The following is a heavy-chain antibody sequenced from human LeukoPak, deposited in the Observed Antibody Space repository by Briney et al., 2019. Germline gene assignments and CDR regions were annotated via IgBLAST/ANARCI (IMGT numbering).Heavy chain of an antibody. CDR2: MSPKSGDT. CDR3: ARGLGSYDSSELTWPMISF. Sequence: GASVKVSCKAAGYTFTNYEINLVRQATGQGLEWMGWMSPKSGDTAYAQKFQDRVTMTRSTSISTAYMELSSLRSEDTAVYYCARGLGSYDSSELTWPMISFWGQGTLVTVSS. J-gene: IGHJ4*02. D-gene: IGHD3-22*01. CDR1: GYTFTNYE. V-gene: IGHV1-8*01.